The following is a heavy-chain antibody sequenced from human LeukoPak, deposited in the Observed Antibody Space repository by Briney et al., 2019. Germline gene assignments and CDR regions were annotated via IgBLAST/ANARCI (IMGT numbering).Heavy chain of an antibody. V-gene: IGHV4-61*02. CDR1: GGSISSSNYY. D-gene: IGHD3-3*01. Sequence: SQTLSLTCTVSGGSISSSNYYWSWIRQPAGKGLEWIGRIYTSGSTYYNPSLKSRVTISVDTSKNQFSLKLSSVTAADTAVYYCARGARITIFGVVINFDCWGQGTLVTVSS. CDR2: IYTSGST. J-gene: IGHJ4*02. CDR3: ARGARITIFGVVINFDC.